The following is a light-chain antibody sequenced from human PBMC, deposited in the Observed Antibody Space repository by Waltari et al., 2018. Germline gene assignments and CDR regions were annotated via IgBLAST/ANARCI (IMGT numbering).Light chain of an antibody. CDR3: QAWDSSYARV. J-gene: IGLJ2*01. Sequence: SYELTQPTSVSVAPGQTASITCSGDKLGDKYACWYQQKPGQSPVLVIHQDTKRPSGIPGRFSGSNSGNTATLTISGTQAIDEADYYCQAWDSSYARVFGGGTKLTVL. CDR1: KLGDKY. CDR2: QDT. V-gene: IGLV3-1*01.